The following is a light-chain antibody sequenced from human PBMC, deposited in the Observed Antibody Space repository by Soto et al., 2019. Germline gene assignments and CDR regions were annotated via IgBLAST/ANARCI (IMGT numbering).Light chain of an antibody. J-gene: IGKJ1*01. CDR2: GAS. CDR1: QSVASNY. V-gene: IGKV3-20*01. Sequence: EIALTQSPGTLSLSPGERATLSCRASQSVASNYLAWYQQKPGQAPRLLIYGASSRATGVPERFSGSGSGTDFTLTIRRLEPEDFAVYYCQQYGSSPWTFGQGTKVEIK. CDR3: QQYGSSPWT.